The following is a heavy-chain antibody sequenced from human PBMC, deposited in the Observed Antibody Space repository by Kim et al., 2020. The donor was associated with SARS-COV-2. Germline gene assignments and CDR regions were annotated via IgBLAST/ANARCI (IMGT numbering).Heavy chain of an antibody. CDR3: GWAGNRGSGYRWDAF. D-gene: IGHD6-19*01. V-gene: IGHV4-31*01. Sequence: SETLSLTCTVSGGSMTTDGYYWSWIRQQPGKGLEGIVYIFHSGNTNYNPSLKIPLTISIYTSKNQLSLNPRSVTAADAALYYCGWAGNRGSGYRWDAF. CDR2: IFHSGNT. J-gene: IGHJ3*01. CDR1: GGSMTTDGYY.